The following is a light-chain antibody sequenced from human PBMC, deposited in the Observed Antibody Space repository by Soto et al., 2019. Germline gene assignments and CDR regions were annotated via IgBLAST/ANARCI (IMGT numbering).Light chain of an antibody. J-gene: IGKJ5*01. Sequence: EIVMTQSPATLSVSPGERATLSCRASQNVRSNLAWYQQKPGQAPRLLIYDASNRATGIPARFSGSGSGTDFTLTIGRLDPEDFAVYYCQQRSNWPITFGQGTRLEIK. CDR2: DAS. CDR1: QNVRSN. V-gene: IGKV3-11*01. CDR3: QQRSNWPIT.